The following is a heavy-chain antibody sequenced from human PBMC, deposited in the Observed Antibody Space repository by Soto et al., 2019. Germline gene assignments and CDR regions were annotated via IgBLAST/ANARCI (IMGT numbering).Heavy chain of an antibody. CDR1: GFNFKKFA. CDR3: AKADGEQWLLPNLDK. D-gene: IGHD6-19*01. Sequence: TGGSLRLSCVASGFNFKKFAMSWVRQAPGEGLEWVSGISCCGGSTSYADSVKGRFSIARDDSTNTLSLQMNNLRVEDTAQYYCAKADGEQWLLPNLDKWGQGTLVTVSS. V-gene: IGHV3-23*01. J-gene: IGHJ4*02. CDR2: ISCCGGST.